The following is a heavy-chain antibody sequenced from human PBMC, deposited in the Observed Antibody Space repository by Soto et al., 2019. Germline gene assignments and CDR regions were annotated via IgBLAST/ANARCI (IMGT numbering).Heavy chain of an antibody. CDR2: IHHSGST. CDR1: GGSISSVFS. V-gene: IGHV4-30-2*06. J-gene: IGHJ5*02. Sequence: SETLSLTCAVSGGSISSVFSWSWIRQSPGKGLECIGYIHHSGSTYYNPSLKSRVTISVDRSKNQFSLKLSSVTAADTAVYYCARAPSPWGQGTLVT. CDR3: ARAPSP.